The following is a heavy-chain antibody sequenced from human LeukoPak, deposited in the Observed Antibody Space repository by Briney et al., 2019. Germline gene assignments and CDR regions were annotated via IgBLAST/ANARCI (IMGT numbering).Heavy chain of an antibody. D-gene: IGHD6-25*01. CDR3: AKRREGSGWTRFEY. CDR1: GFTFSSYA. V-gene: IGHV3-23*01. Sequence: PGGSLRLSCAASGFTFSSYAMSWVRQAPGKGLEWVSAIGGSGGRTYYADSVKGRFTISRDNSKNTLYLQMNSLRAEDTAVYYCAKRREGSGWTRFEYWGQGTLVTVSS. CDR2: IGGSGGRT. J-gene: IGHJ4*02.